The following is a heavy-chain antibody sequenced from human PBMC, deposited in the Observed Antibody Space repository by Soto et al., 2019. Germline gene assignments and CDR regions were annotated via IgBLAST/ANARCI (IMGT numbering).Heavy chain of an antibody. J-gene: IGHJ4*02. CDR2: INPSSGST. CDR1: GYTFTGYY. D-gene: IGHD3-10*01. CDR3: ARSLSGPTPPTDRYYFDY. Sequence: ASVKVSCKASGYTFTGYYMHWVRQAPGQGLEWMGRINPSSGSTSYAQKFQGRVTMTRDTSTSTVYMELSRLRSEDTAVYYCARSLSGPTPPTDRYYFDYWGQGTLVTVSS. V-gene: IGHV1-46*01.